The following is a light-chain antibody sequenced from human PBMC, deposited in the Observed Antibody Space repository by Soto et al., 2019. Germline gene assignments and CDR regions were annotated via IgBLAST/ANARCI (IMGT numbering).Light chain of an antibody. Sequence: ETVMTQSPATPSVSPGERVTISCRASQSVNSNLAWYQQKLGNAPSVLIYGASTMDTGIPARFSGSGSGTEFILTISSLQSEDFAVYFCQHYNSWPWTFGQGTKVDIK. CDR3: QHYNSWPWT. J-gene: IGKJ1*01. CDR2: GAS. CDR1: QSVNSN. V-gene: IGKV3-15*01.